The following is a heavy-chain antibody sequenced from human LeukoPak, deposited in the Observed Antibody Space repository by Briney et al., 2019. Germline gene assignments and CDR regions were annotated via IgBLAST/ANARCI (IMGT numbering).Heavy chain of an antibody. Sequence: GGSLRLSCAASGFTFRSYDMHWVRQATGKGLEWVSGIGTAGEIYYPGSVKGRFTISRENAKNSLYLQMNSLRAGDTAVYYCARDRYGGIPWYYFDRWGQGTLVTVSS. CDR2: IGTAGEI. J-gene: IGHJ4*02. D-gene: IGHD4-23*01. CDR3: ARDRYGGIPWYYFDR. CDR1: GFTFRSYD. V-gene: IGHV3-13*01.